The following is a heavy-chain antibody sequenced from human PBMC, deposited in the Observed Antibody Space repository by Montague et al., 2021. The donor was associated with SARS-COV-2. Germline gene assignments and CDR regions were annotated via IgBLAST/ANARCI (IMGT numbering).Heavy chain of an antibody. J-gene: IGHJ6*04. V-gene: IGHV3-23*01. CDR3: ARRRIKDILLVLPAPHLDV. CDR1: DFTFSDYS. CDR2: ITGSGSTT. D-gene: IGHD2-21*02. Sequence: SLRPSCEAFDFTFSDYSMTGVRQAPGKGLEWVSFITGSGSTTYYXDSXKGRFTISRDNSRSTLYLQMNSLRVEDTAVYYCARRRIKDILLVLPAPHLDVWGKGTTVTVSS.